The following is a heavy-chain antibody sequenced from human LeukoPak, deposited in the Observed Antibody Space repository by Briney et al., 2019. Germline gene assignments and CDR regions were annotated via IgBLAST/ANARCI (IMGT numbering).Heavy chain of an antibody. V-gene: IGHV3-21*01. CDR3: ATLPSARVDY. CDR1: GFTFSSYS. J-gene: IGHJ4*02. Sequence: PGGSLRLSCAASGFTFSSYSMNWVRQAPGKGLEWVSSISSSSSYIYYANSVKGRFTISRDNAKNSLYLQMNSLRAEDTAVYYCATLPSARVDYWGQGTLVTVSS. CDR2: ISSSSSYI.